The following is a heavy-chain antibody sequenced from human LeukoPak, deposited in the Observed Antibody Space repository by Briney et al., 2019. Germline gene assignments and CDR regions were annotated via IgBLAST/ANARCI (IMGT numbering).Heavy chain of an antibody. J-gene: IGHJ4*02. V-gene: IGHV3-53*01. CDR1: GGSISSGGYS. Sequence: ETLSLTCAVSGGSISSGGYSWSWIRQPPGTGLEWVSIIYGGGTTYYADSVKGRFTIFRDNPKNTLFLQMNSLRADDTAVYYCARGPATFFDHWGQGTLVTVSS. CDR3: ARGPATFFDH. D-gene: IGHD2-15*01. CDR2: IYGGGTT.